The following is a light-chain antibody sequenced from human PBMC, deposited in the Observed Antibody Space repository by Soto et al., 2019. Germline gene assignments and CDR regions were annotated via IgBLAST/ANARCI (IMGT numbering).Light chain of an antibody. CDR3: QQLNRFPLT. Sequence: DIQMTQSPSSVSASVGDRVTITCRASQGINSWLAWYQQKPGRAPKLLIYAASTLQSGVPLRFSGSGPGTDFILTISSLKPEDVATYYCQQLNRFPLTFGQGTRLEIK. V-gene: IGKV1-12*01. CDR1: QGINSW. J-gene: IGKJ5*01. CDR2: AAS.